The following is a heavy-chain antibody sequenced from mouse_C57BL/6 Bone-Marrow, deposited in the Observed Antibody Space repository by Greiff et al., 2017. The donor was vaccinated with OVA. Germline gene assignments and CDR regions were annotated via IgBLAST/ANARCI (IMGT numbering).Heavy chain of an antibody. CDR2: IRSKSNNYAT. CDR1: GFSFNTYA. Sequence: EVMLVESGGGLVQPQGSLKLSCAASGFSFNTYAMNWVRQAPGKGLEWVARIRSKSNNYATYYADSVKDRFTISRDDSESMLYLQMNNLKTEDTAMYYCGRHPSAYWYFDVWGTGTTVTVSS. CDR3: GRHPSAYWYFDV. J-gene: IGHJ1*03. V-gene: IGHV10-1*01.